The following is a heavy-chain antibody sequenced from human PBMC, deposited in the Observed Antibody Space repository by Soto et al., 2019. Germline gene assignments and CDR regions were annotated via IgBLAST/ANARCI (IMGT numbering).Heavy chain of an antibody. Sequence: QVQLQQWGAGLLKPSETLSLTCAVYGGSFSGYYWSWIRQPPGKGLEWIGEINHSGSTNYNPSIKSRVTISVDTSKNQFSLKLSSVTAADTAVYYCARRRGMYYYDSSGYYSDAFDYWGQGTLVTVSS. J-gene: IGHJ4*02. CDR3: ARRRGMYYYDSSGYYSDAFDY. V-gene: IGHV4-34*01. CDR1: GGSFSGYY. D-gene: IGHD3-22*01. CDR2: INHSGST.